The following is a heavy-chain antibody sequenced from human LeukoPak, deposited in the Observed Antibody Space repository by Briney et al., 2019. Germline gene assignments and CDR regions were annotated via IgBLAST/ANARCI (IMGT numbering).Heavy chain of an antibody. CDR3: AKKLVGARGQFDY. D-gene: IGHD1-26*01. Sequence: GGSLRLSCAASGFTFSSNSMNWVRQAPGKGLEWVSVISVIGGSTNYADSVKGRFTISRDNSKNTLYLQMNSLRAEDTAVYYCAKKLVGARGQFDYWGQGTLVTVSS. J-gene: IGHJ4*02. V-gene: IGHV3-23*01. CDR1: GFTFSSNS. CDR2: ISVIGGST.